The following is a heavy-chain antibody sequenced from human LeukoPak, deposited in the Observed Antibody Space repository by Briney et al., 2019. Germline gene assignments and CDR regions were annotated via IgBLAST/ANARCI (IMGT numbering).Heavy chain of an antibody. CDR3: ARDSHYSDSSGYYYYYYMDV. CDR2: IYHSGST. Sequence: SETLSLTCAVSGGSISSSNWWSWVRQPPGKGLEWIGEIYHSGSTNYNPSLKSRVTISVDTSKNQFSLKLTSVTAADTAVYYCARDSHYSDSSGYYYYYYMDVWGKGTTVTVSS. J-gene: IGHJ6*03. CDR1: GGSISSSNW. D-gene: IGHD3-22*01. V-gene: IGHV4-4*02.